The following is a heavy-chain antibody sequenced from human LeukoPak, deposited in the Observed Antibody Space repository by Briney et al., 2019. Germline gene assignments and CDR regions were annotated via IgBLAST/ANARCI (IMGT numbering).Heavy chain of an antibody. V-gene: IGHV3-23*01. Sequence: GGSLRLSCAASGFTFSSYAMSWVRQAPGKGLEWVSAISGSDGSTYYADSVKGRFTISRDNAKNSLYLQMSSLRAEDAGLYYCARGPPLFDPWGQGTLVTVSS. CDR2: ISGSDGST. CDR3: ARGPPLFDP. J-gene: IGHJ5*02. CDR1: GFTFSSYA.